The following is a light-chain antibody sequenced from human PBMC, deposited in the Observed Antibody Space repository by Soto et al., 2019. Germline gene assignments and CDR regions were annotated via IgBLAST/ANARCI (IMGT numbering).Light chain of an antibody. J-gene: IGKJ3*01. CDR2: DAS. CDR3: QQRSNWPPEVT. V-gene: IGKV3-11*01. Sequence: EIVLTQSPGTLSLSPGERATLSCRASQSVSNSYLAWYQQKPGQAPRLLIYDASNRATGIPARFSGSGSGTDFTLTISSLEPEDFAVYYCQQRSNWPPEVTFGPGTKVDIK. CDR1: QSVSNSY.